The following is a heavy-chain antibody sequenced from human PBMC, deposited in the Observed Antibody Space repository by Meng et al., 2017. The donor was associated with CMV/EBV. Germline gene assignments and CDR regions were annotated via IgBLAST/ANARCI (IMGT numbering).Heavy chain of an antibody. V-gene: IGHV3-21*01. CDR2: ISSSSSYI. CDR3: ARDFILSGNYYYYGMDV. D-gene: IGHD3-16*02. J-gene: IGHJ6*02. CDR1: GFTFSSYS. Sequence: GESLKISCAASGFTFSSYSMNWVRQAPGKGLEWVSSISSSSSYIYYADSVKGRFTISRDNAKNSLYQQMNSLRAEDTAVYYCARDFILSGNYYYYGMDVWGQGTTVTVSS.